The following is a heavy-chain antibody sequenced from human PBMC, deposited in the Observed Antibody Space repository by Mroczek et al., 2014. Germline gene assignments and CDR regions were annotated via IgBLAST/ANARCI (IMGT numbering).Heavy chain of an antibody. V-gene: IGHV4-39*02. D-gene: IGHD3-10*01. CDR1: GGSISSSSYY. CDR3: ATDSQEQGRFGESEY. CDR2: IYYSGST. J-gene: IGHJ4*02. Sequence: QVQLQQWGPGLVKPSETLSLTCTVSGGSISSSSYYWGWIRQPPGKGLEWIGSIYYSGSTYYNPSLKSRVTISVDTSKNQFSLKLSSVTAADTAVYYCATDSQEQGRFGESEYWGQGTLVTVSS.